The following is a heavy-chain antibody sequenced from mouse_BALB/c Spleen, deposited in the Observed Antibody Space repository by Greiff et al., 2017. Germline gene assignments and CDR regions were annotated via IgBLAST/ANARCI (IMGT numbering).Heavy chain of an antibody. V-gene: IGHV14-3*02. CDR3: ARGDYYYCSSYVD. J-gene: IGHJ3*01. CDR2: IDPANGNT. D-gene: IGHD1-1*01. CDR1: GFNIKDTY. Sequence: EVQLQQSGAELVKPGASVKLSCTASGFNIKDTYMHWVKQRPEQGLEWIGRIDPANGNTKYDPKFQGKATITADTSSNTAYLQLSSLTSEDTAVLYCARGDYYYCSSYVDWGQGTLGTVSA.